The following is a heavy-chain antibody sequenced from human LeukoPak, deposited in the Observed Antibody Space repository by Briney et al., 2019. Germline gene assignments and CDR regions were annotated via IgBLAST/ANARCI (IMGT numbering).Heavy chain of an antibody. CDR1: GDSVSRNTAG. J-gene: IGHJ6*03. CDR3: ARAFNYYYYMDV. CDR2: TYYRSKWYN. V-gene: IGHV6-1*01. Sequence: SQTLSLTCAISGDSVSRNTAGWNWIRQSPSRGLEWLGRTYYRSKWYNDYAVSVKSRITINPDTSKNQFSLQLNSVTPEDTAVYYCARAFNYYYYMDVWGKGTTVTVSS.